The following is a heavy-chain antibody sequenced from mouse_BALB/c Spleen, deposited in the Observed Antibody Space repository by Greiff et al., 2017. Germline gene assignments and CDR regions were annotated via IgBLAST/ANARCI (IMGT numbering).Heavy chain of an antibody. Sequence: EVKLVESGGGLVQPGGSLRLSCATSGFTFTDYYMSWVRQPPGKALEWLGFIRNKANGYTTEYSASVKGRFTISRDNSQSILYLQMNTLRAEDSATYYCARGIHYDGWGQGTLVTVSA. CDR1: GFTFTDYY. CDR2: IRNKANGYTT. V-gene: IGHV7-3*02. J-gene: IGHJ3*01. D-gene: IGHD1-2*01. CDR3: ARGIHYDG.